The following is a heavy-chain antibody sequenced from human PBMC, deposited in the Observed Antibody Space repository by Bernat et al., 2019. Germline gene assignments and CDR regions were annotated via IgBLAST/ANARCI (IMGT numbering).Heavy chain of an antibody. CDR2: ISSSSSYT. V-gene: IGHV3-11*03. Sequence: QVQLLESGGGLVQPGGSLRLSCAASGFTFSDYYMSWIRQAPGKGLDWVSYISSSSSYTNYADSVKGRFTISRDNAKNSLYLQMNSLRAEDTAVYYCDGGTASSALSMDVWGKGTTVTVSS. CDR1: GFTFSDYY. D-gene: IGHD2/OR15-2a*01. CDR3: DGGTASSALSMDV. J-gene: IGHJ6*03.